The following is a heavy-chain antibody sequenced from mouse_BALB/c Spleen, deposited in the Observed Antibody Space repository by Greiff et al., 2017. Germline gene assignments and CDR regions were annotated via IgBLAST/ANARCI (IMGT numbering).Heavy chain of an antibody. CDR2: IWTGGGT. V-gene: IGHV2-9-2*01. CDR3: VRGSTRGFAY. J-gene: IGHJ3*01. CDR1: GFSLTSYD. Sequence: VQLQQSGPGLVAPSQSLSITCTVSGFSLTSYDISWIRQPPGKGLEWLGVIWTGGGTNYNSAFMSRLSISKDNSKSQVFLKMNSLQTDDTAIYYCVRGSTRGFAYWGQGTLVTVSA. D-gene: IGHD2-1*01.